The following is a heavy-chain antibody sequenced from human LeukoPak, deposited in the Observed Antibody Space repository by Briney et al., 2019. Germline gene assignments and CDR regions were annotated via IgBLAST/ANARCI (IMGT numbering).Heavy chain of an antibody. Sequence: GEFLKISGKVSGNSFPSYGIGWVPQFPGKALEWMGTFFPGNFNPRYSPSFQGQVTISADKSISTAYLQWSSLKASDTAMYYCARHIYYDILTGYPPPGHAFDIWGQGTMVTVSS. V-gene: IGHV5-51*01. D-gene: IGHD3-9*01. CDR2: FFPGNFNP. J-gene: IGHJ3*02. CDR3: ARHIYYDILTGYPPPGHAFDI. CDR1: GNSFPSYG.